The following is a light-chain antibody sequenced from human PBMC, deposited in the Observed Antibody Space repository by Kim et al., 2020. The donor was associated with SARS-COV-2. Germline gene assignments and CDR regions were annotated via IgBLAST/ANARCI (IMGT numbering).Light chain of an antibody. J-gene: IGLJ2*01. Sequence: VSPGQTASITCSGDKLGNKYVCWYQQKPGQAPVLVIYEESKRPSGIPERFSGSNSGNTATLTISGTQAMDEADYYCQAWGSSTVVFGGGTQLTVL. CDR2: EES. CDR1: KLGNKY. CDR3: QAWGSSTVV. V-gene: IGLV3-1*01.